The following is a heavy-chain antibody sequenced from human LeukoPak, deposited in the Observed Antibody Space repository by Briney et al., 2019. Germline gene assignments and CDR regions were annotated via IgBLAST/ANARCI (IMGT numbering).Heavy chain of an antibody. Sequence: GGSLRLSCTASRFTFSSYGMHWVRQAPGKGLEWVAVISNDGSTKYYADSVKGRFTISRDNSKNTLYLQMGSLRAEDMAVYYCARDPYGDYYFDYWGQGTLVTVSS. J-gene: IGHJ4*02. CDR1: RFTFSSYG. CDR2: ISNDGSTK. V-gene: IGHV3-30*03. CDR3: ARDPYGDYYFDY. D-gene: IGHD4-17*01.